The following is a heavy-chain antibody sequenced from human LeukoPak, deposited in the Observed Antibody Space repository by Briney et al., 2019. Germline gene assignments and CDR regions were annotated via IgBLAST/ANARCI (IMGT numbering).Heavy chain of an antibody. CDR2: ISWNSGSI. V-gene: IGHV3-9*03. CDR3: AKGKYSYGSPFDY. J-gene: IGHJ4*02. D-gene: IGHD5-18*01. Sequence: PGGSLRLSCAASGFTFDDYAMHWVRQAPGKGLEWVSGISWNSGSIGYADSVKGRFTISRDNAKNSLYLQMNSLRAEDMALYYCAKGKYSYGSPFDYWGQGTLVTISS. CDR1: GFTFDDYA.